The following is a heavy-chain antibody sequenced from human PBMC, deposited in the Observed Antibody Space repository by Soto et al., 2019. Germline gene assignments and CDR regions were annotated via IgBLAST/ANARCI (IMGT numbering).Heavy chain of an antibody. Sequence: VQLVESGGGVVQPGRSLRLSCAASGFTFSSYGMHWVRQAPGKGLEWVAVISDDGSNKYYADSVKGRFTISRDNSKNTLYLQMNSLRAEDTAVYYCAKDELVFGGSYSPDYWGQGTLVTVSS. D-gene: IGHD1-26*01. CDR1: GFTFSSYG. CDR3: AKDELVFGGSYSPDY. J-gene: IGHJ4*02. CDR2: ISDDGSNK. V-gene: IGHV3-30*18.